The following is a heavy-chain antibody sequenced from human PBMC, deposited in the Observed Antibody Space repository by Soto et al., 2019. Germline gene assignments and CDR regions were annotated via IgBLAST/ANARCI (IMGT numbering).Heavy chain of an antibody. CDR1: GFTFSSYG. Sequence: QVQLVESGGGVVQPGRSLRLSCAASGFTFSSYGMHWVRQAPGKGLEWVAVIWYDGSNKYYADSVKGRFTISRDNSKNTLYLQMNSLRAEDTAVYYCARDAHYSSTSCTKDWFDPWGQGTLVTVSS. CDR2: IWYDGSNK. J-gene: IGHJ5*02. CDR3: ARDAHYSSTSCTKDWFDP. D-gene: IGHD2-2*01. V-gene: IGHV3-33*01.